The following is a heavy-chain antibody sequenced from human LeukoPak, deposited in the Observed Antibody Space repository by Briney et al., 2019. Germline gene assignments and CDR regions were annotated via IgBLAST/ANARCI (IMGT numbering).Heavy chain of an antibody. J-gene: IGHJ4*02. CDR2: ISSSSSYI. D-gene: IGHD6-13*01. V-gene: IGHV3-21*01. CDR1: GFTFSSYS. CDR3: ARIGEVAAAVIFDY. Sequence: PGGSLRLSCAASGFTFSSYSMNWVRQAPGKGLEWASSISSSSSYIYYADSVKGRFTISRDNAKNSLYLQMNSLRAEDTAVYYCARIGEVAAAVIFDYWGQGTLVTVSS.